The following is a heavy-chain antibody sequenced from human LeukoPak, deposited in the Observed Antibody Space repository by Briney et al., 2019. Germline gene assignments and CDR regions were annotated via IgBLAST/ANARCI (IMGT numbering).Heavy chain of an antibody. CDR1: GFTFDDYT. CDR2: ISWDGGST. CDR3: AKDLTAMETLGDAFDI. V-gene: IGHV3-43*01. Sequence: GGSLRLSCAASGFTFDDYTMHWVRQAPGKGLEWVSLISWDGGSTYYADSVKGRFTISRDNSKNSLYLQMNSLRTEDTALYYCAKDLTAMETLGDAFDIWGQGTMVTVSS. D-gene: IGHD5-18*01. J-gene: IGHJ3*02.